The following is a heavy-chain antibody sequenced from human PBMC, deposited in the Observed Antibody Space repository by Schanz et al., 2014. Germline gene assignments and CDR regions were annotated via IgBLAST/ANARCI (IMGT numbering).Heavy chain of an antibody. V-gene: IGHV3-64D*06. J-gene: IGHJ4*02. CDR3: ARGGPAYYFDD. Sequence: EVQLLESGGGLVKPGGSLRLSCAASTSIFNHAWMSWVRQAPGKGLEYVSAISHDGYSTYYADSVKGRFTISRDNSKNTLYLQMSSLTTEDTAVYYCARGGPAYYFDDWGQGTLVTVSS. CDR2: ISHDGYST. CDR1: TSIFNHAW.